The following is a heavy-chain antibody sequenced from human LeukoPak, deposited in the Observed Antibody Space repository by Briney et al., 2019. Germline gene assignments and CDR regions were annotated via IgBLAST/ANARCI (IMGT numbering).Heavy chain of an antibody. CDR2: ISYDGSNK. D-gene: IGHD2/OR15-2a*01. V-gene: IGHV3-30*18. CDR1: GFTVSSNY. CDR3: AKDSLWSPYFVRPGAFDI. J-gene: IGHJ3*02. Sequence: PGGSLRLSCAASGFTVSSNYMSWVRQAPGKGLEWVAVISYDGSNKYYADSVKGRFTISRDNSKNTLYLQMNSLRAEDTAVYYCAKDSLWSPYFVRPGAFDIWGQGTMVTVSS.